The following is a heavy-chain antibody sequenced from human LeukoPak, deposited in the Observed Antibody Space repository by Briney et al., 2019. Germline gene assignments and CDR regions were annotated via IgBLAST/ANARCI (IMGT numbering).Heavy chain of an antibody. CDR3: AKVVADLTVAVPRWDYFDY. D-gene: IGHD6-19*01. J-gene: IGHJ4*02. Sequence: GGSLRLTCVASGFTFSSYAMSWVSQSPEKGLEWVSGISGSGGATYSADSVKGRFTISRDNSKNTLYLQINSLRAEDTAVYYCAKVVADLTVAVPRWDYFDYWGQGTLVTVSS. CDR1: GFTFSSYA. V-gene: IGHV3-23*01. CDR2: ISGSGGAT.